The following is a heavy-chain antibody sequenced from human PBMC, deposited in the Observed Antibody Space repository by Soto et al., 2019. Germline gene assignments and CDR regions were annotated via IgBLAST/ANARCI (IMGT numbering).Heavy chain of an antibody. Sequence: SVKVSCKASGGTFSSYAISWVRQAPGQGLEWMGGIIPIFGTANYAQKFQGRVTITADESTSTAYMELSSLRSEDTAVYYCARERDSSGYLPNNWFDPWGQETLVTVSS. CDR3: ARERDSSGYLPNNWFDP. CDR1: GGTFSSYA. D-gene: IGHD3-22*01. CDR2: IIPIFGTA. V-gene: IGHV1-69*01. J-gene: IGHJ5*02.